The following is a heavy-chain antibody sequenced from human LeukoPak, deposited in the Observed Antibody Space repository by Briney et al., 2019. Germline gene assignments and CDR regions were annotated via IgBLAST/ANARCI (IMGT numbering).Heavy chain of an antibody. J-gene: IGHJ4*02. V-gene: IGHV1-18*01. CDR1: GYTFTSYG. Sequence: ASVKVSCKASGYTFTSYGISWVRQAPGQGLEWMGWISAYNGNTNDAQKLEGRVTMTTDTSTSTAYMDLRSLRSDDTAVYCARSQNGWNYVDYWGQGTLVTVSS. D-gene: IGHD6-19*01. CDR2: ISAYNGNT. CDR3: ARSQNGWNYVDY.